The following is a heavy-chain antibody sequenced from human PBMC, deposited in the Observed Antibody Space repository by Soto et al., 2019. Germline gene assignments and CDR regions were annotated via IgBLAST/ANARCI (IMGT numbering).Heavy chain of an antibody. CDR3: ARQARMTADLYYYNYYMDV. D-gene: IGHD3-3*01. CDR1: GGSISSYY. V-gene: IGHV4-59*08. Sequence: SETLSLTCTVSGGSISSYYWSWIRQPPGKGLEWIGYIYYSGSTNYNPSLKSRVTISVDTSTNQFSLKLSSVTAADTAVYYCARQARMTADLYYYNYYMDVWGKGTTVTVSS. J-gene: IGHJ6*03. CDR2: IYYSGST.